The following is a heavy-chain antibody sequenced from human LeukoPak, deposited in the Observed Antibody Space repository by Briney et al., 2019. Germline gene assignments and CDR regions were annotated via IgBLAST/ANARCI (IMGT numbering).Heavy chain of an antibody. CDR2: ISGSGGST. Sequence: PGGSLRLSCAASGFTFSSYAMSWVRQAPGKGLEWVSAISGSGGSTYYADSVKGRFTISRDNSKNTLYLQMNSLRAEDTAVYYCAKDRPGDSSSWRCFDYWGQGTLVTVSS. V-gene: IGHV3-23*01. J-gene: IGHJ4*02. D-gene: IGHD6-13*01. CDR3: AKDRPGDSSSWRCFDY. CDR1: GFTFSSYA.